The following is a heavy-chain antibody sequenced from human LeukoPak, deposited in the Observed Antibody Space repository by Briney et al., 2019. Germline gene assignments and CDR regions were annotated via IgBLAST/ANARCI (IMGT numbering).Heavy chain of an antibody. D-gene: IGHD2-15*01. CDR3: ARAGYCSGGSCYSDYYYYMDV. V-gene: IGHV4-34*01. Sequence: SETLSLTCAVYGGSFSGYYWSWIRQPPGKGLEWIGEINHSGSTNYNPSLKSRVTISVDTSKNQFPLKLSSVTAADTAVYYCARAGYCSGGSCYSDYYYYMDVWGKGTTVTVSS. J-gene: IGHJ6*03. CDR2: INHSGST. CDR1: GGSFSGYY.